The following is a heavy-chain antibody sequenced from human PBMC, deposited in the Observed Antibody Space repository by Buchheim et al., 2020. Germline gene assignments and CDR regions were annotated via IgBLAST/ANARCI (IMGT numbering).Heavy chain of an antibody. CDR2: ISISGTTT. CDR3: ARDSGYSYGYFGY. Sequence: EVQLVESGGGLVQPGGSLRLSCAASGFTLSTYAMNWVRQAPGKGLEWISYISISGTTTYYADSVKGRFPIYRDNVKNSLYLQMNSLIAEDTAGYYCARDSGYSYGYFGYWGQGTL. V-gene: IGHV3-48*01. D-gene: IGHD5-18*01. CDR1: GFTLSTYA. J-gene: IGHJ4*02.